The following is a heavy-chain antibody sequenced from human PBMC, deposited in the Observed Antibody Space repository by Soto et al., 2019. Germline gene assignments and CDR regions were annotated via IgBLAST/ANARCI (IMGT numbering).Heavy chain of an antibody. CDR3: AKATYDTTFYTSSVGN. J-gene: IGHJ4*02. V-gene: IGHV3-23*01. CDR2: ITGSDGRT. Sequence: VQLLESGGGLVHPGGSLRLSCAASEFTFKNYAMTWVRQAPGKGLEWVSLITGSDGRTYYADSVKGRFTISRDNSKNTLFLQKDSLRPQDTALYYCAKATYDTTFYTSSVGNWGQRTLVTVSS. D-gene: IGHD3-22*01. CDR1: EFTFKNYA.